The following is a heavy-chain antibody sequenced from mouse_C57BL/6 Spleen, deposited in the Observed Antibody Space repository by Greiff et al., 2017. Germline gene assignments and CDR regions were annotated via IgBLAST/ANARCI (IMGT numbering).Heavy chain of an antibody. D-gene: IGHD1-1*01. CDR1: GYTFTSYW. V-gene: IGHV1-64*01. CDR2: IHPSSGST. CDR3: ALLLRHTGSMDY. J-gene: IGHJ4*01. Sequence: QVQLQQPGAELVKPGASVKLSCKASGYTFTSYWMHWVKQRPGQGLEWIGMIHPSSGSTNYNEKFKSKATLTVDKSSSTAYMQLSSLTSEDSAVYYCALLLRHTGSMDYWGQGTSVTVSS.